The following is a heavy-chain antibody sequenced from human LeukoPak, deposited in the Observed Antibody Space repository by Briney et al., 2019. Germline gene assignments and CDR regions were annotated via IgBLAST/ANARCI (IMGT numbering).Heavy chain of an antibody. J-gene: IGHJ4*02. CDR3: AREALTIFGVVIITGTFDY. CDR2: ISAYNGNT. D-gene: IGHD3-3*01. Sequence: APVKVSCKASGYTFTSYGISWVRQAPGQGLEWMGWISAYNGNTNYAQKLQGRVTMTTDTSTSTAYMELRSLRSDDTAVYYCAREALTIFGVVIITGTFDYWGQGTLVTVSS. V-gene: IGHV1-18*01. CDR1: GYTFTSYG.